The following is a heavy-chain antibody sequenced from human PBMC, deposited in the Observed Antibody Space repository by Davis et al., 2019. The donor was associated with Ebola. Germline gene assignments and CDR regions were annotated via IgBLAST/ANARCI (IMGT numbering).Heavy chain of an antibody. J-gene: IGHJ4*02. V-gene: IGHV3-23*01. CDR2: ISGSGGST. Sequence: GESLKTSCAASGFTFSSYAMSWVRQAPGKGLEWVSAISGSGGSTYSADSVKGRFTIPRDNAKNALYLQMNGLRAEDTAVYYCAKVGGVWFGELYYFDYWGQGTLVTVSS. CDR3: AKVGGVWFGELYYFDY. CDR1: GFTFSSYA. D-gene: IGHD3-10*01.